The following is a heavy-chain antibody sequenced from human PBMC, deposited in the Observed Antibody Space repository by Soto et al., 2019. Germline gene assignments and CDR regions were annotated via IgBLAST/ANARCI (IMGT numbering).Heavy chain of an antibody. D-gene: IGHD3-3*01. CDR3: VRQLGGSAGY. Sequence: PGGSLRLSCAASGFTLSSFEMNWVRQAPGKGLEWVSYISSSASIIYYADSVKGRFTISRDNAKNSLYLQMNSLRAEDTAVYYCVRQLGGSAGYWGQGTLVTVSS. CDR1: GFTLSSFE. V-gene: IGHV3-48*03. CDR2: ISSSASII. J-gene: IGHJ4*02.